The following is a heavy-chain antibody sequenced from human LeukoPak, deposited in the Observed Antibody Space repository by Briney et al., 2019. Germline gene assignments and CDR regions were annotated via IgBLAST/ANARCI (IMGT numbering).Heavy chain of an antibody. Sequence: SETLSLTCTVSGGSISSYYWSWIRQPPGKGLEWIGYIYYSGSTNYNPSLKSRVTISVDTSKNQFPLKLSSVTAADTAVYYCARADSSSWYEVDYWGQGTLVTVSS. CDR3: ARADSSSWYEVDY. CDR1: GGSISSYY. CDR2: IYYSGST. J-gene: IGHJ4*02. V-gene: IGHV4-59*01. D-gene: IGHD6-13*01.